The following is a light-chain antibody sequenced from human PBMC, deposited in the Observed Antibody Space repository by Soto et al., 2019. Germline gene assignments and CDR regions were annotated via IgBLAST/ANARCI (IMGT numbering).Light chain of an antibody. J-gene: IGLJ1*01. CDR1: SSDIGGYYY. V-gene: IGLV2-14*01. Sequence: QSVLTQPASVSGSPGQSITISCTGTSSDIGGYYYVSWYQHHPGKAPKLMSYQVTNRPSGVSHRFSGSKSGNTASLTISGLQADDEADYYCTSYSSTNTFYVFGAGTKVTVL. CDR2: QVT. CDR3: TSYSSTNTFYV.